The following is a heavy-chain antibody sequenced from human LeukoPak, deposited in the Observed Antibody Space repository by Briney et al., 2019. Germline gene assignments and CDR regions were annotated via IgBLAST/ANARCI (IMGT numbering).Heavy chain of an antibody. Sequence: ASVKVSCKASGYTFTFYDIQWVRQAAGQGLEWMGWMNPHSGNTGYAQKFQGRVTMTRNTSISTAYMELSSLRSEDTAVYYCARGILWFGDDVWGKGTTVTISS. CDR3: ARGILWFGDDV. CDR1: GYTFTFYD. V-gene: IGHV1-8*02. D-gene: IGHD3-10*01. CDR2: MNPHSGNT. J-gene: IGHJ6*04.